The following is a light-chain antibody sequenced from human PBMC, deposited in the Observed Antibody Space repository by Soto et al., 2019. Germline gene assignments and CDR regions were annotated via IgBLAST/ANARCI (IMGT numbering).Light chain of an antibody. CDR1: SSNIGAGYD. CDR2: GNS. CDR3: QSYDSSLSGNVL. J-gene: IGLJ2*01. V-gene: IGLV1-40*01. Sequence: QSVLTQPPSVSGAPGQRVPISCTGSSSNIGAGYDVHWYQQLPGTAPKLLLYGNSNRPSGVPDRFSGSKSGTSASLAITGLQAEDEADYYCQSYDSSLSGNVLFCGGTKLTVL.